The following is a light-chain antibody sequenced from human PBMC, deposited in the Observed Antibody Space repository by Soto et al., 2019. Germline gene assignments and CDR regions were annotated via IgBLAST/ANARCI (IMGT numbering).Light chain of an antibody. CDR2: DVI. J-gene: IGLJ1*01. CDR1: SSDVGGYNY. V-gene: IGLV2-11*01. Sequence: QSALTQPRSVSGSPGQSVTISCTGTSSDVGGYNYVSWYRQHPGKAPKLIIYDVIKRPSGVPYRFSGSKSVNTASLTISGLQAEDEADYYCCSYAGTNTFGVFGTGTKVTVL. CDR3: CSYAGTNTFGV.